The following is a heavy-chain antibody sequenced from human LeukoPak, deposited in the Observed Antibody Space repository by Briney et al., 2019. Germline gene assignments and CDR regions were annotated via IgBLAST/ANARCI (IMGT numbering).Heavy chain of an antibody. V-gene: IGHV3-30-3*01. CDR2: ISYDGSNK. CDR3: ARKSASSGYYDYYYYYGMDV. D-gene: IGHD3-22*01. CDR1: GFTFSSYA. J-gene: IGHJ6*02. Sequence: GGSLRLSCAASGFTFSSYAMYWVRQAPGKGLEWVAVISYDGSNKYYADSVRGRFTISRDNSKNTLYLQMNSLRAEDTAVYYCARKSASSGYYDYYYYYGMDVWGQGTTVTVSS.